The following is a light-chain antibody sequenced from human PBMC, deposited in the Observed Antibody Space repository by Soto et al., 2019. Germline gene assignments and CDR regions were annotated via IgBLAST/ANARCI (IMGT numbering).Light chain of an antibody. CDR3: QQYNSYSWA. J-gene: IGKJ1*01. V-gene: IGKV1-5*03. CDR2: KAS. CDR1: QSISTW. Sequence: DIQMTQSPSTLSASVGDRVTITCRASQSISTWLAWYQQRAGKAPKLLIYKASNLESGLPSRFSGSGSGTDFPLTISSLQPDDFATYYCQQYNSYSWAFGQGTKVKIK.